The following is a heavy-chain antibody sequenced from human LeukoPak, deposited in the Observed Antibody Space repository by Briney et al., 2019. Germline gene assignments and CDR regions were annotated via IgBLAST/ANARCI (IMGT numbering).Heavy chain of an antibody. D-gene: IGHD5-24*01. V-gene: IGHV3-33*08. J-gene: IGHJ4*02. CDR1: GITVSKYW. CDR2: IWYDGSNK. Sequence: GGSLRLSCAVSGITVSKYWMHWVRQAPGKGLEWVAVIWYDGSNKYYADSVKGRFTISRDNSKNTLYLQMNSLRAEDTAVYYCARGIGDGYNLGYWGQGTLVTVSS. CDR3: ARGIGDGYNLGY.